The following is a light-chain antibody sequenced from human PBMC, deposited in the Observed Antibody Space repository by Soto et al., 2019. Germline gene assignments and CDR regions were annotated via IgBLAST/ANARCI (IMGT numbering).Light chain of an antibody. Sequence: QSVLTQPPSASGTPGQWVTISCSGSSSNIGSNYVYWYQQLPGTAPKLLIYRNNQRPSGVPDRFSGSKSGTSASLAISGLRSEDEADYYCAAWDDSLSVVVFGGGTKVTVL. J-gene: IGLJ2*01. CDR1: SSNIGSNY. CDR2: RNN. CDR3: AAWDDSLSVVV. V-gene: IGLV1-47*01.